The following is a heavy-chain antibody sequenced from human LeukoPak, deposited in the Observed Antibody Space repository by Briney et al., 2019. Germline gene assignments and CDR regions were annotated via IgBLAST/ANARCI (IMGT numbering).Heavy chain of an antibody. V-gene: IGHV1-69*05. CDR3: ARGRRYCSSTSCYEPRLYYYYMDV. Sequence: VASVRVSCTSSGGTFSSYAITWVRQAPGQGLEWMGGIIPLYGTVNYAQKLQGRVTITTDESTSTAYMELSSLRSEDTAVYYCARGRRYCSSTSCYEPRLYYYYMDVWGEGTTVTVTS. D-gene: IGHD2-2*01. CDR2: IIPLYGTV. CDR1: GGTFSSYA. J-gene: IGHJ6*03.